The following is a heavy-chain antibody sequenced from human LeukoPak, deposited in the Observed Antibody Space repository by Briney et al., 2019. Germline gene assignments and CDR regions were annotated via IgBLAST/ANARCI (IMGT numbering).Heavy chain of an antibody. CDR3: AGGNGPGSFLFDY. D-gene: IGHD3-10*01. V-gene: IGHV3-30-3*01. J-gene: IGHJ4*02. Sequence: PGGSLRLSCAASGFTFSTYAMHWVRQAPGKGLEWVAIISDDGSRTYYSNSVKGRFTISRDNSRNTLYLQMNSLRAEDTAVYYCAGGNGPGSFLFDYWGQGTLVTVSS. CDR1: GFTFSTYA. CDR2: ISDDGSRT.